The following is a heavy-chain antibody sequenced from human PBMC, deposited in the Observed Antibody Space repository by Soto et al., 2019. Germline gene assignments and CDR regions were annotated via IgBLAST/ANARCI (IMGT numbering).Heavy chain of an antibody. V-gene: IGHV3-23*04. D-gene: IGHD1-26*01. CDR2: ISGTSDAA. CDR1: GFPFSTSA. CDR3: GKYSGSYPVYNGMNV. J-gene: IGHJ6*02. Sequence: VHLVDSGGGVVQTGRSLRLSCGASGFPFSTSAMNWVRQAPGKGLEWVSIISGTSDAAYYAESVKGRFTSSRDNSKNTLYLQMNSLRAEDTAVYYCGKYSGSYPVYNGMNVWGQGTTVTVSS.